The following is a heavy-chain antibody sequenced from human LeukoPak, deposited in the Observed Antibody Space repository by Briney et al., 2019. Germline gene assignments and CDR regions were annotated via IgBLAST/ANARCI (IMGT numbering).Heavy chain of an antibody. Sequence: WASVKVSCKASGYTFTNFGISWVRQAPGQGLEWMGWISVYNGKTNYAQKLQGRVTMTTDTSTTTAFMELRSLRSDDTAIYYCAREGGSFDFDYWGQGTLVTVSS. CDR2: ISVYNGKT. J-gene: IGHJ4*02. CDR1: GYTFTNFG. CDR3: AREGGSFDFDY. V-gene: IGHV1-18*01. D-gene: IGHD1-26*01.